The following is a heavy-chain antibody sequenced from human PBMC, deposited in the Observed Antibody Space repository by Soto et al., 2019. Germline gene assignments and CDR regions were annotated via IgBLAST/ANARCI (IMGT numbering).Heavy chain of an antibody. CDR3: ATGVGELPI. CDR1: GYTLTELS. D-gene: IGHD1-26*01. Sequence: QVQLVQSGAEVKKPGASVKVSCKVSGYTLTELSMHWVRQAPGKGLEWMGGFDPEDGETIYAQKFXXRXTXXEDTSTDTAYMELSSLRSEDTAVYYCATGVGELPIWGQGTMVTVSS. J-gene: IGHJ3*02. V-gene: IGHV1-24*01. CDR2: FDPEDGET.